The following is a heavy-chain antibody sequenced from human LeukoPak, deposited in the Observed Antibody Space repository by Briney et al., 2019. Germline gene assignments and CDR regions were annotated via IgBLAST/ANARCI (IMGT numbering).Heavy chain of an antibody. J-gene: IGHJ6*02. CDR2: IIPIFGTA. CDR3: AREWGGYSSGWYRPSYYYGMDV. CDR1: GGTFSSYA. Sequence: SVKVSCKASGGTFSSYAISWVRQASGQGLEWMGGIIPIFGTANYAQKFQGRVTITADESTSTAYMELSSLRSEDTAVYYCAREWGGYSSGWYRPSYYYGMDVWGQGTTVTVSS. D-gene: IGHD6-19*01. V-gene: IGHV1-69*01.